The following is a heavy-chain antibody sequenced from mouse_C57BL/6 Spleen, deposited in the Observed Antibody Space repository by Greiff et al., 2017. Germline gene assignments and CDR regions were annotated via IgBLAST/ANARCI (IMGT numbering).Heavy chain of an antibody. Sequence: VQLQQPGAELVRPGSSVKLSCKASGYTFTSYWMHWVKQRPIQGLEWIGNIDTSDSETHYNQKFKDKATLTVDKSSSTAYMQLSSLTSEDSAVYYCARWSYDYDNYAMDYWGQGTSVTVSS. CDR1: GYTFTSYW. D-gene: IGHD2-4*01. J-gene: IGHJ4*01. V-gene: IGHV1-52*01. CDR3: ARWSYDYDNYAMDY. CDR2: IDTSDSET.